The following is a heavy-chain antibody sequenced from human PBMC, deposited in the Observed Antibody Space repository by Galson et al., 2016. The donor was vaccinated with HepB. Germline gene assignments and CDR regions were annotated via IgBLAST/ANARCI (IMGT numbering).Heavy chain of an antibody. D-gene: IGHD2-21*02. CDR3: ARPLVVGGYYPHAFEI. CDR2: IYPGDSDT. V-gene: IGHV5-51*01. CDR1: GYSFPNYW. J-gene: IGHJ3*02. Sequence: QSGAEVKKPGESLKISCEGSGYSFPNYWIAWVRQLPGKGLELMGIIYPGDSDTRYSPSFKGQVTVSADKSITTAYLHCSSLKASGTAMYYCARPLVVGGYYPHAFEIWGPGTMVTVSS.